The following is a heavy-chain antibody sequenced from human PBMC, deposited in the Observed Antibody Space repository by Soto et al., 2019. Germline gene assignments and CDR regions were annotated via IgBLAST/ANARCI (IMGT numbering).Heavy chain of an antibody. Sequence: RHSCAAPGFTLCGSGMNWVPPAPGEGLEWVSAISGSGGATYYAGSVKGRFTISRDNSKNTMYLQMNSLRAEHKAIYYCAKDKGDELFWGYYDYWGQGTLVTVSS. CDR1: GFTLCGSG. CDR3: AKDKGDELFWGYYDY. J-gene: IGHJ4*02. CDR2: ISGSGGAT. V-gene: IGHV3-23*01. D-gene: IGHD1-7*01.